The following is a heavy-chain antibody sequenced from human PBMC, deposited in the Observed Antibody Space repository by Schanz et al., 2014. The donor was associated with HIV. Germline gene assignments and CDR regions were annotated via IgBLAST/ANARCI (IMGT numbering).Heavy chain of an antibody. CDR1: GFTFSSYG. Sequence: QVQLVESGGGVVQPGRSLRLSCAASGFTFSSYGIHWVRQAPGKGLEWVSAIRDSDGIASYADSVKGRFTISRDNSKNTLYLQMNSLRAEDTAVYYCARGGIWEWDQPDFDYWGQGTLVTVSS. D-gene: IGHD2-15*01. J-gene: IGHJ4*02. V-gene: IGHV3-30*03. CDR3: ARGGIWEWDQPDFDY. CDR2: IRDSDGIA.